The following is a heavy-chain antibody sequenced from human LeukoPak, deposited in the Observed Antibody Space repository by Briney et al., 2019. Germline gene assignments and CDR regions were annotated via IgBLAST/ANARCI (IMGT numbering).Heavy chain of an antibody. J-gene: IGHJ6*03. CDR2: IYTSGST. Sequence: SETLSLTCTVSGGSISSGSYYWSWIRQPAGKGLEWIGRIYTSGSTNYNPSLKSRVTISVDTSKNQFSLTLSSVTAADTAVYYCARFEAYPLYYYYYMGVWGKGTKVTVSS. V-gene: IGHV4-61*02. CDR1: GGSISSGSYY. CDR3: ARFEAYPLYYYYYMGV.